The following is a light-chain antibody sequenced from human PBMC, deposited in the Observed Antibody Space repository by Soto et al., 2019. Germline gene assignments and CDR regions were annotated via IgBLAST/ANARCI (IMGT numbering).Light chain of an antibody. V-gene: IGKV1-5*01. CDR2: DAS. J-gene: IGKJ2*03. Sequence: DIQLTQSPSIVSASLGDRVTISCRASQSVFIWLAWYQQKRGKAPKLLIYDASALESGVPPRFSGSGFETDCTLSIDGLQSDDFAVYYCHQYQNYSFSFGQGTELEI. CDR1: QSVFIW. CDR3: HQYQNYSFS.